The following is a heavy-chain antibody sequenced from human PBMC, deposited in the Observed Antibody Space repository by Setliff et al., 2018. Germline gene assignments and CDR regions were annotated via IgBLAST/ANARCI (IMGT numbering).Heavy chain of an antibody. CDR2: INANTGGT. Sequence: VASVKVSCKTSGYIFTNYYIHWVRQAPGQGLEWMGWINANTGGTREVQKFQGRVTMTRDTSIDTAYMEVNWLTYDDTAVYYCARVGGYASAWHGIEAFDIWGQGTKVTVSS. J-gene: IGHJ3*02. CDR1: GYIFTNYY. CDR3: ARVGGYASAWHGIEAFDI. V-gene: IGHV1-2*02. D-gene: IGHD6-19*01.